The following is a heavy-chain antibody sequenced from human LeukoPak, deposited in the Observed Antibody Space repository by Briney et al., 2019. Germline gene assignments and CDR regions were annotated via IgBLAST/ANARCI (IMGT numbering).Heavy chain of an antibody. D-gene: IGHD6-19*01. CDR3: ASLGGWSHYFDY. Sequence: SETLSLTCAVYGGSFSGYYWSWIRQPPGKGLEWIGEINHSGSTNYNPSLKSRVTISVDTSKNQFSLKLSSVTAADTAVYYCASLGGWSHYFDYWGQGTLVTVSS. CDR2: INHSGST. V-gene: IGHV4-34*01. CDR1: GGSFSGYY. J-gene: IGHJ4*02.